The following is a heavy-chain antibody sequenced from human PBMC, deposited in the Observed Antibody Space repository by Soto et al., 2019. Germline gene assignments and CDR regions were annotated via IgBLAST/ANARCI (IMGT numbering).Heavy chain of an antibody. CDR3: AKDRREGEYIMVYAL. CDR2: MSFDGTYK. Sequence: QVQLAESGGGVVQPGRSLRLSCVGSGFRFSDYGMHWVRQAPGKGLEWVAMMSFDGTYKYYADSVKGRFIISRHNSKNTLYLQMIDLRAADTAVYLCAKDRREGEYIMVYALWGQGTLVTVSA. J-gene: IGHJ4*02. D-gene: IGHD4-17*01. CDR1: GFRFSDYG. V-gene: IGHV3-30*18.